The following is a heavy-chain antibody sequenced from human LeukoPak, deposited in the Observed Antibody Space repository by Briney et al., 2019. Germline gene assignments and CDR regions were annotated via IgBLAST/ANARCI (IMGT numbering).Heavy chain of an antibody. V-gene: IGHV3-7*01. Sequence: GGSLRLSCVASGFTFSRHGMTWVRQAPGKGLEWVANINQDGSEKYYVDSVKGRFTISRDNAKNSLYLQMNSLRAEDTAVYYCARWDNWNYYYYYMDVWGKGTTVTVSS. J-gene: IGHJ6*03. CDR1: GFTFSRHG. D-gene: IGHD1-1*01. CDR2: INQDGSEK. CDR3: ARWDNWNYYYYYMDV.